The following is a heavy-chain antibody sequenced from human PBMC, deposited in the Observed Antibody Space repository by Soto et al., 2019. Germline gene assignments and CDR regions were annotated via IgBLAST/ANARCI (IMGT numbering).Heavy chain of an antibody. Sequence: GGSLRLSCAASGFTFSSYWMSWVRQAPGKGLEWVANIKQDGSEKYYVDSVKGRFTISRDNAKNSLYLQMNSLRAEDTAVYYCARVSGAQDFNYYYYYMDVWGKGTTVTVSS. CDR3: ARVSGAQDFNYYYYYMDV. D-gene: IGHD2-8*02. CDR2: IKQDGSEK. J-gene: IGHJ6*03. V-gene: IGHV3-7*01. CDR1: GFTFSSYW.